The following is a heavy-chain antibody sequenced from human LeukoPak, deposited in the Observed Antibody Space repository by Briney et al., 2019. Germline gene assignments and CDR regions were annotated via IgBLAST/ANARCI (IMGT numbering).Heavy chain of an antibody. CDR2: ISGSGGTT. Sequence: GGSLRLSCAASGFTFSSYARSCGRQAPGKGLECVSTISGSGGTTYYTHSVRGRFTISRDNSNNTLFLKMNSLRAEDTAVYYCVLFLRYVDYWGQGTLVTVSS. J-gene: IGHJ4*02. CDR1: GFTFSSYA. CDR3: VLFLRYVDY. V-gene: IGHV3-23*01. D-gene: IGHD2-21*01.